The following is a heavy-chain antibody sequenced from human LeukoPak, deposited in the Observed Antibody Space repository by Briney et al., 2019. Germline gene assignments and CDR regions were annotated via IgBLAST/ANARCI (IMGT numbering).Heavy chain of an antibody. Sequence: SETLSLTCTVSGASIRSGDYYWSWIRQPPGKGLEWIGYIYDSGSTYYNPPLKSRITISVDTSENRFSLKLSSVTATDTAVYYCARDCSGGSCYGAFDIWGQGTMVTVSS. CDR2: IYDSGST. J-gene: IGHJ3*02. CDR3: ARDCSGGSCYGAFDI. CDR1: GASIRSGDYY. D-gene: IGHD2-15*01. V-gene: IGHV4-30-4*01.